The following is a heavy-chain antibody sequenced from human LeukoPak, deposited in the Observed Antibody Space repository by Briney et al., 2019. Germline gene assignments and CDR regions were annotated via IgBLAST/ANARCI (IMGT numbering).Heavy chain of an antibody. V-gene: IGHV4-59*08. Sequence: SETLSLTRTVSGGSISSYYWSWIRQPPGKGLEWIGYIYYSGSTNYNPSLKSRVTISVDTSKNQFSLKLSSVTAADTAVYYCARNQLLWFGESRMCGAFDIWGQGTMVTVSS. CDR3: ARNQLLWFGESRMCGAFDI. D-gene: IGHD3-10*01. CDR2: IYYSGST. J-gene: IGHJ3*02. CDR1: GGSISSYY.